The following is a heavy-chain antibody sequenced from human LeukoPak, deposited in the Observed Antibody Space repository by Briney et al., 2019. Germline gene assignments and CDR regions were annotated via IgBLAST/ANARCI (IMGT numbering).Heavy chain of an antibody. Sequence: ASVKVSCKASGYTFTGYYMHWVRQARGQGLEWMGWINPNSGGTNYAQKFQGRVTMTRDTSISTAYMELSRLRSDDTAVYYCARGNVEMATIYGYWGQGTLVTVSS. CDR3: ARGNVEMATIYGY. J-gene: IGHJ4*02. CDR2: INPNSGGT. CDR1: GYTFTGYY. D-gene: IGHD5-24*01. V-gene: IGHV1-2*02.